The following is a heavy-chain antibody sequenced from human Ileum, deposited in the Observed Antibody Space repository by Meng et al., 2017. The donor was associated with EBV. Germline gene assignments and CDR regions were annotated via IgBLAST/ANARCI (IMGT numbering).Heavy chain of an antibody. Sequence: QVQLQHSGPGLGQPSPTPLLTFALFGARVPSNSAAWNWIRQSPSRGLGWLGRTYYRSKWYNDYAVSLKSRITIKPDTAKNQFSLQLNSVTPEDTAVYYCARDSSSSAYSPFDYWGQGTLVTVSS. D-gene: IGHD3-22*01. J-gene: IGHJ4*02. CDR3: ARDSSSSAYSPFDY. V-gene: IGHV6-1*01. CDR2: TYYRSKWYN. CDR1: GARVPSNSAA.